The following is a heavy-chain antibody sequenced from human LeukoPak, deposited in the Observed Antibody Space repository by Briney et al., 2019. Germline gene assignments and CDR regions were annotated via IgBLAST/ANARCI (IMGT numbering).Heavy chain of an antibody. CDR2: ISAYNGNT. CDR3: ARDLPRDGYNGDY. CDR1: GGTFSSYA. Sequence: ASVKVSCKASGGTFSSYAISWVRQAPGQGLEWMGWISAYNGNTNYAQKLQGRVTMTTDTSTSTAYMELRSLRSDDTAVYYCARDLPRDGYNGDYWGQGTLVTVSS. V-gene: IGHV1-18*01. J-gene: IGHJ4*02. D-gene: IGHD5-24*01.